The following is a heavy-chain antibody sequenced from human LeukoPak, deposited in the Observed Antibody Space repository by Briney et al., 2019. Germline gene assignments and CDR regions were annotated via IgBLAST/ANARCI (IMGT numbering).Heavy chain of an antibody. V-gene: IGHV3-23*01. J-gene: IGHJ4*02. CDR1: GFTFSIYD. Sequence: GGSLRLSCVASGFTFSIYDLSWVRQAPGKGLECVSAIDRGVGSTYYADSVKGRFTISRDNSKNTLYLQMNSLRGEDTAVYYCTRDRSTGGYWSESDYWGQGTLVTVSS. D-gene: IGHD3-10*01. CDR3: TRDRSTGGYWSESDY. CDR2: IDRGVGST.